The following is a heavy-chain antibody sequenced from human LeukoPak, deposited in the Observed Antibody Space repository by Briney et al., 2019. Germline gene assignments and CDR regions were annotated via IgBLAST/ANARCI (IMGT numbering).Heavy chain of an antibody. Sequence: GGSLRLSCAASGNYWMHWVRQAPGKGLVWVSHINSDGSWTSYADSVKGRFTISKDNAKNTVYLQMNNLRAEDTAVYYCVNFYETYWGRGTLVTVS. J-gene: IGHJ4*02. CDR1: GNYW. D-gene: IGHD2/OR15-2a*01. CDR2: INSDGSWT. V-gene: IGHV3-74*01. CDR3: VNFYETY.